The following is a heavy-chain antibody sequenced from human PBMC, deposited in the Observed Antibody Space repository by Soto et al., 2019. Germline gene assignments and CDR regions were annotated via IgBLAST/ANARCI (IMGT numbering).Heavy chain of an antibody. Sequence: GGSLRLSCAASGFTFSSYSMNWVRQAPGKGLEWVSYISSSSSTIYYADSVKGRFTISRDNAKNSLYLQMNSLRDEDTAVYYCAREGMATITFYYYYGMDVWGQGTTVTVSS. D-gene: IGHD5-12*01. CDR2: ISSSSSTI. CDR3: AREGMATITFYYYYGMDV. V-gene: IGHV3-48*02. CDR1: GFTFSSYS. J-gene: IGHJ6*02.